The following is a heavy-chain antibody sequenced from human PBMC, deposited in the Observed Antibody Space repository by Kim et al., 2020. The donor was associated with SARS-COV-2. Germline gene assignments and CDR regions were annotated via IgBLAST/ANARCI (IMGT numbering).Heavy chain of an antibody. Sequence: SETLSLTCTVSGGSISSYYWSWIRQPPGKGLEWIGYIYYSGSTNYNPSLKSRVTISVDTSKNQFSLKLSSVTAADTAVYYCARGYSSHTYYYYYYMDVWGKGTTVTVSS. D-gene: IGHD6-19*01. CDR2: IYYSGST. CDR3: ARGYSSHTYYYYYYMDV. J-gene: IGHJ6*03. V-gene: IGHV4-59*01. CDR1: GGSISSYY.